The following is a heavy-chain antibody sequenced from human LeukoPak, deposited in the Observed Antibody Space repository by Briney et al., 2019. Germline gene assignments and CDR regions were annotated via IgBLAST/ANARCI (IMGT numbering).Heavy chain of an antibody. J-gene: IGHJ4*02. Sequence: GGSLRLSCTASGFTFGDYAMSWVRRAPGKGLEWVGFIRSKASGGTTEYTASVKGRSTISRDDSKSIAYLQMNSLITEDTAICYCTRGYSIDYWGQGTQVTVSS. CDR3: TRGYSIDY. CDR1: GFTFGDYA. CDR2: IRSKASGGTT. D-gene: IGHD4-11*01. V-gene: IGHV3-49*04.